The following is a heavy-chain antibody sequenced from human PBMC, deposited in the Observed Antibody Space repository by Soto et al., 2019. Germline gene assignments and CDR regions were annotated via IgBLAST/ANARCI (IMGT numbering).Heavy chain of an antibody. CDR2: IYYSGST. J-gene: IGHJ3*02. Sequence: SETLSLTCTVSGGSISSSSYYWGWIRQPPGKGLEWIGSIYYSGSTYYNPSLKSRVTISVDTSKNQFSLKLSSVTAADTAVYYCARHRIYSLIHPVTGAFDIWGQGTMVTVSS. CDR1: GGSISSSSYY. CDR3: ARHRIYSLIHPVTGAFDI. D-gene: IGHD4-17*01. V-gene: IGHV4-39*01.